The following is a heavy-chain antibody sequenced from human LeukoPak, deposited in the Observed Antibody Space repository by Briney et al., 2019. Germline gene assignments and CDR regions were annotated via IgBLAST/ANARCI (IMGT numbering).Heavy chain of an antibody. CDR3: ARVSIGWYSFDY. J-gene: IGHJ4*02. V-gene: IGHV3-30*02. CDR1: GFTFSSYG. D-gene: IGHD6-19*01. Sequence: GGSLRLSCAASGFTFSSYGMHWVRQAPGKGLEWVAFIRYDGSNKYYADSVKGRFTISRDNSKNTLYLRMNSLRAEDTAVYYCARVSIGWYSFDYWGQGTLVTVSS. CDR2: IRYDGSNK.